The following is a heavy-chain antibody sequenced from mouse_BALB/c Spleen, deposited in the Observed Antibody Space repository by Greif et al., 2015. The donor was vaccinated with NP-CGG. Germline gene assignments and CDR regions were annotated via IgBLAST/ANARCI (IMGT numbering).Heavy chain of an antibody. Sequence: QVQLQQSGSGLVAPSQCLSITCTVSGFSLTSYGVHWVRQPPEKGLEWLGVIWAGGSTNYNSALMSRLSISKDSSKSXVFLKMNSLQTDDTAMYYCAREGGYYFAYWGQGTLVTVSA. D-gene: IGHD2-3*01. J-gene: IGHJ3*01. V-gene: IGHV2-9*02. CDR1: GFSLTSYG. CDR3: AREGGYYFAY. CDR2: IWAGGST.